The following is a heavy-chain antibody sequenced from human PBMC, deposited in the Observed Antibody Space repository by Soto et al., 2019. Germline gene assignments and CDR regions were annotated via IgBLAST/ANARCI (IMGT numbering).Heavy chain of an antibody. V-gene: IGHV1-18*01. J-gene: IGHJ4*02. CDR3: ARDYYESSGYLDY. Sequence: ASVTVSCKASGYTFTSYGISWVRQAPGQGLEWMGWISSYNGNTNYAPKLQGRGTMTTDTSTSTAYMELRSLRSDDSAVYYCARDYYESSGYLDYWGQGTLVTVSS. CDR2: ISSYNGNT. CDR1: GYTFTSYG. D-gene: IGHD3-22*01.